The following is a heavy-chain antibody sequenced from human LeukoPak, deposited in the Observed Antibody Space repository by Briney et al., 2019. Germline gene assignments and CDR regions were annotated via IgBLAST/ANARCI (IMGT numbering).Heavy chain of an antibody. Sequence: GGSLRLSCAASGFTFSSYEMNWVRQAPGDGLEWVSYISRSGSTIFYAAPVKGRFNISRDNPKNSLYLQMNSLRAEDTAVYYCAPPYTAYSFDHWGQGTLVTVSS. CDR1: GFTFSSYE. D-gene: IGHD5-12*01. CDR3: APPYTAYSFDH. V-gene: IGHV3-48*03. CDR2: ISRSGSTI. J-gene: IGHJ4*02.